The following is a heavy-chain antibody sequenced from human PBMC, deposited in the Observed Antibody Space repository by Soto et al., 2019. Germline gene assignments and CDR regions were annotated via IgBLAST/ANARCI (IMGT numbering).Heavy chain of an antibody. D-gene: IGHD3-9*01. Sequence: PSKTLSLTCTVSGDSLGNYYWFWIRQPVGKGLEWIGRVSSSGNTNANPTLNSRATMSIDTSKNQFSLRLRSVIAADTAVYYCARADYEILTGSYANDVWGHGTTAPVYS. CDR1: GDSLGNYY. J-gene: IGHJ6*02. CDR2: VSSSGNT. CDR3: ARADYEILTGSYANDV. V-gene: IGHV4-4*07.